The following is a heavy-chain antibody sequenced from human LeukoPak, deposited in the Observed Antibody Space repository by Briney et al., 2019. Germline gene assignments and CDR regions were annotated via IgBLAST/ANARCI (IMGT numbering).Heavy chain of an antibody. D-gene: IGHD3-22*01. CDR2: TRNKANSYTT. J-gene: IGHJ4*02. CDR1: GFTFSDHY. CDR3: ARAYERPYYFDY. Sequence: GGSLRLSCAASGFTFSDHYMDWVRQAPGEGLEWVGRTRNKANSYTTEYAASVKGRFTISRDDSKNSLYLQMNSPKTEDTAVYYCARAYERPYYFDYWGQGTLVTVSS. V-gene: IGHV3-72*01.